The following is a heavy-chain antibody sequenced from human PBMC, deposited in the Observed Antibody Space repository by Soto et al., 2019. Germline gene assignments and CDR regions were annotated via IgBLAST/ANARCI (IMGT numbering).Heavy chain of an antibody. Sequence: QVQLVQSGAEVKKPGSSVKVSCKASGGTFSTYTVSWVRQAPGQELEWMGGIIPIFRTANYAQKFQGRVTVTADESTSTAYMELSSLRSEDTAVYYCARRYCISTSCHYYGMDVWGQGTTVTVSS. CDR3: ARRYCISTSCHYYGMDV. CDR1: GGTFSTYT. V-gene: IGHV1-69*12. CDR2: IIPIFRTA. D-gene: IGHD2-2*01. J-gene: IGHJ6*02.